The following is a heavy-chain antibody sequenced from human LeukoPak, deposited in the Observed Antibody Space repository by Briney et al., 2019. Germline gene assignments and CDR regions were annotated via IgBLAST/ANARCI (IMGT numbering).Heavy chain of an antibody. D-gene: IGHD3-22*01. CDR1: GDSLSGYW. CDR3: TRRRYYDPVGLDF. J-gene: IGHJ4*02. CDR2: IYYTGST. V-gene: IGHV4-59*12. Sequence: SETLSLTCSVSGDSLSGYWWTWIRQPPGKGLEWIGIIYYTGSTDYNPSLKRRVTLSADTSKNQFSLKLTSLTAADTAVYYCTRRRYYDPVGLDFWGRGTLVTVSS.